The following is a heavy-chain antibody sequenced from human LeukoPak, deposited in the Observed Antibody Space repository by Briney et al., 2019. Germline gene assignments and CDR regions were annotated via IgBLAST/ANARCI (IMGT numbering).Heavy chain of an antibody. D-gene: IGHD6-13*01. CDR1: GYTFTTYW. CDR2: IYPGDSDT. J-gene: IGHJ5*02. V-gene: IGHV5-51*01. CDR3: ARLHRIEAAGGKFDP. Sequence: PGESLKISCKGFGYTFTTYWIGWVRQMPGKGLEWMGIIYPGDSDTRYSPSFQGQVTMSADKSISTAYLQWSSLKASDTAMYYCARLHRIEAAGGKFDPWGQGTLVTVSS.